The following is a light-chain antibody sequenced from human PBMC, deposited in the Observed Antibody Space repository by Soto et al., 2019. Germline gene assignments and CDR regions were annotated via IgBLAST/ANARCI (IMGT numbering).Light chain of an antibody. CDR3: QQHNNWPFT. CDR1: ESGSSN. CDR2: GAS. V-gene: IGKV3-15*01. Sequence: EIVMTQSPATLSVSPGERATLSCRSSESGSSNLAWYQQRPGQTARLLIYGASTRATGIPARLSGSGSGTEFTLTISSLQSEDFAVYYCQQHNNWPFTFGQGTKLEIK. J-gene: IGKJ2*01.